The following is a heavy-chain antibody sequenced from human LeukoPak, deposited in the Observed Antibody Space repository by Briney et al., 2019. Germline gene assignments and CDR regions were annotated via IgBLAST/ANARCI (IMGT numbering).Heavy chain of an antibody. CDR1: GFSFSSYS. D-gene: IGHD2-15*01. CDR2: ISSGSSTI. V-gene: IGHV3-48*01. J-gene: IGHJ4*02. Sequence: GGSLRLSCAASGFSFSSYSMNWVRQAPGKGLEWISYISSGSSTIFYADSVKGRFTISRDNAKNSLYLQMNSLRAEDTAVYYCASDCSGGSLRYWGQGTLITVSS. CDR3: ASDCSGGSLRY.